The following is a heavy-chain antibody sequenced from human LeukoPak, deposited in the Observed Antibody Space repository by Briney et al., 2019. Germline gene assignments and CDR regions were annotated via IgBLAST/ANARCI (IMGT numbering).Heavy chain of an antibody. Sequence: SETLSLTCTVSGGSISGYYWNWLRQTPGKGLEWIGYIYSSGSTNYNPSLKSRVTISLDTSKKQFSLKLSSVTAADTAVYYCAREGGFYRPLDYSGQGTLVTVSS. D-gene: IGHD3-3*01. CDR1: GGSISGYY. CDR2: IYSSGST. J-gene: IGHJ4*02. CDR3: AREGGFYRPLDY. V-gene: IGHV4-4*08.